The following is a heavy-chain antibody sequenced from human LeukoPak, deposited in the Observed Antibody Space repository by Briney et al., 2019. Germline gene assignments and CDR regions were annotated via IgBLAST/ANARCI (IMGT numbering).Heavy chain of an antibody. D-gene: IGHD3-22*01. CDR3: ARSPYYDSSGYYSFWYFDL. CDR1: GFSFSNYE. CDR2: ISSSGRTI. J-gene: IGHJ2*01. V-gene: IGHV3-48*03. Sequence: PGGSLRLSCAASGFSFSNYEMNWVRQAPGKGLEWVSYISSSGRTIDYADSVKGRFTISRDNAKKSLYLQMNSLRAEDTAVYYCARSPYYDSSGYYSFWYFDLSGRGTLVTVSS.